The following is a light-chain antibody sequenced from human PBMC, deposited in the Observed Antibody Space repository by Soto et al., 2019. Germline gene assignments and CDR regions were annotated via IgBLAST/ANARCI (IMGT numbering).Light chain of an antibody. CDR2: GAS. CDR3: QQYGSSPRVT. V-gene: IGKV3-20*01. J-gene: IGKJ4*01. Sequence: EIVLTQSPGTLSLSPGERATLSCRASQSVSSNYLAWYQQKPRQAPRLLIYGASIRATGIPDRFSGSGSGTDFALTISRLEPEDLAVYYCQQYGSSPRVTFGGGTKVEIK. CDR1: QSVSSNY.